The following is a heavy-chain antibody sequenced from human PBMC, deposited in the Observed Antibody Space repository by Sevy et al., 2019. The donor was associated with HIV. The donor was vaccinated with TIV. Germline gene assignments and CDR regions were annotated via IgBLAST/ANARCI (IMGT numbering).Heavy chain of an antibody. CDR1: GGSISSSSYY. Sequence: SETLSLTCTVSGGSISSSSYYWGWIRQPPGKGLEWIGSIYYSGRTYYNPSLKSRVTISVDTSKNQFSLKLSSVTAADTAVYYCARHRVASIVARFYYYYYYMDVWGKGTTVTVSS. CDR2: IYYSGRT. J-gene: IGHJ6*03. CDR3: ARHRVASIVARFYYYYYYMDV. V-gene: IGHV4-39*01. D-gene: IGHD6-6*01.